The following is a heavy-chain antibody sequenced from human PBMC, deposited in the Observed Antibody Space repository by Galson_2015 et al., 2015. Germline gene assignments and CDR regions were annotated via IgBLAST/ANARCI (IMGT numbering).Heavy chain of an antibody. J-gene: IGHJ6*03. Sequence: SETLSLTCAVYGGSFSGYYWSWIRQPPGKGLEWIGEINHSGSTNYNPSLKSRVTISVDTSKNQFSLKLSSVTAADTAVYYCARGRNTRDSIAAAGTGEGYYMDVWGKGTTVTVSS. CDR1: GGSFSGYY. V-gene: IGHV4-34*01. CDR3: ARGRNTRDSIAAAGTGEGYYMDV. CDR2: INHSGST. D-gene: IGHD6-13*01.